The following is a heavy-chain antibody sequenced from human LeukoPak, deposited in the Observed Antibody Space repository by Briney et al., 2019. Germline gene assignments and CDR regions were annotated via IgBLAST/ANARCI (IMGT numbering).Heavy chain of an antibody. CDR3: ARDRIAVAGSV. CDR1: GFTVSSNY. J-gene: IGHJ4*02. V-gene: IGHV3-66*02. CDR2: IYSGGST. D-gene: IGHD6-19*01. Sequence: PGGSLRLSCAASGFTVSSNYMSWVRQAPGKGLEWVSVIYSGGSTYYADSVKGRFTISRDNSKNTLNLQMNSLRAEDTAVYYCARDRIAVAGSVWGQGTLVTVSS.